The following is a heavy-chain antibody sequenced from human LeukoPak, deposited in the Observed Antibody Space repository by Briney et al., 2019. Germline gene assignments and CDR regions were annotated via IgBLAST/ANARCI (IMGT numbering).Heavy chain of an antibody. J-gene: IGHJ4*02. CDR3: ARGRGRWLQKIYDY. D-gene: IGHD5-24*01. CDR1: GGSISGYY. V-gene: IGHV4-59*01. CDR2: IYYSGST. Sequence: SETLSLTCTVSGGSISGYYWSWIRQPPGKGLEWIGYIYYSGSTNYNPSLKSRVTISVDTSKNQFSLKLSSVTAADTAVYYCARGRGRWLQKIYDYWGQGTLVTVSS.